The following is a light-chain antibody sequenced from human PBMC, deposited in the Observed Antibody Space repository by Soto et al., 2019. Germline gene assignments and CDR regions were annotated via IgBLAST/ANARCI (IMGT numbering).Light chain of an antibody. Sequence: EIVLTQSPATLSLSPGERATLSCRASQSVGGYLDWYQQKPGQAPRLLIYDASNRASGIPARFSGSGSGTDFTLTISSLVPEDLAVYYCHQRSNWPPLTVGGGTKVEIK. J-gene: IGKJ4*01. CDR3: HQRSNWPPLT. CDR2: DAS. CDR1: QSVGGY. V-gene: IGKV3-11*01.